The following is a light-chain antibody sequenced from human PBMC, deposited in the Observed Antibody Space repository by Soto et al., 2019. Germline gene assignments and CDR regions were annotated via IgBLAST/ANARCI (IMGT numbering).Light chain of an antibody. CDR2: EVT. CDR3: SSYTNVNTRACV. CDR1: SGDIGSYNR. V-gene: IGLV2-14*01. Sequence: QSVLTQHASVSGSPGQSITISCTGTSGDIGSYNRVSWYQQHPGKAPKLIIYEVTDRPSGVSNRFSGSKSGNTASLTISGLQAEDEAEYYCSSYTNVNTRACVFGTGTKVTAL. J-gene: IGLJ1*01.